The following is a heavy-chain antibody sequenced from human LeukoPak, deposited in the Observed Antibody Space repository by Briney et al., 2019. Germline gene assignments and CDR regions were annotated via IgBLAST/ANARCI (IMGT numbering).Heavy chain of an antibody. D-gene: IGHD6-13*01. V-gene: IGHV3-21*01. CDR1: GFTFSTVW. J-gene: IGHJ4*02. CDR3: AREGPYSSSWYSDY. Sequence: GGSLRLSCAASGFTFSTVWMSWVRQDPGKGLEWVSSISSSSSYIYYADSVKGRFTISRDNAKNSLYLQMNSLRAEDTAVYYCAREGPYSSSWYSDYWGQGTLVTVSS. CDR2: ISSSSSYI.